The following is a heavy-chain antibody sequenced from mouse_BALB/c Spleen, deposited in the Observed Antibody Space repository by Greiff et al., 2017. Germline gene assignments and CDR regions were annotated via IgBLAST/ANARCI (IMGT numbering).Heavy chain of an antibody. CDR3: ARGGGSSYYAMDD. Sequence: VQLQESGAELVRPGTSVKVSCKASGYAFTNYLIEWVKQRPGQGLEWIGVINPGSGGTNYNEKFKGKATLTADKSSSTAYMQLSSLTSDDSAVYFCARGGGSSYYAMDDWGQGTSVTVSS. CDR2: INPGSGGT. CDR1: GYAFTNYL. D-gene: IGHD1-1*01. V-gene: IGHV1-54*03. J-gene: IGHJ4*01.